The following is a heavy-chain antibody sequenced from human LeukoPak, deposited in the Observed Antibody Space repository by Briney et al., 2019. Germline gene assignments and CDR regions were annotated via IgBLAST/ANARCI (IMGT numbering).Heavy chain of an antibody. CDR1: GGSFSGYY. D-gene: IGHD3-22*01. Sequence: SETLSLTCAVYGGSFSGYYWSWIRQPPGKGLEWIGEINHSGSTNYNPSLKSRVTISVDTSKNQFSLKLSSVTAADTAVYYCARGPYDSSGYYIDYWGQGTLVTVSS. J-gene: IGHJ4*02. CDR2: INHSGST. CDR3: ARGPYDSSGYYIDY. V-gene: IGHV4-34*01.